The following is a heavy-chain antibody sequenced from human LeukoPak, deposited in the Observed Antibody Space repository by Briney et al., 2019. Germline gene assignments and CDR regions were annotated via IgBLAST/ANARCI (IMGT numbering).Heavy chain of an antibody. Sequence: SETLSLTCAVYGGSFSGYYWNWIRQPPGKGLEYVGEINQSGSTNYNPSLKSRITISVDTSRNQFSLKLTSVTAADTAVYYCARGNGGGYSYYFYGMDVWGQGTTVSVSS. D-gene: IGHD2-21*02. V-gene: IGHV4-34*01. CDR2: INQSGST. CDR1: GGSFSGYY. J-gene: IGHJ6*02. CDR3: ARGNGGGYSYYFYGMDV.